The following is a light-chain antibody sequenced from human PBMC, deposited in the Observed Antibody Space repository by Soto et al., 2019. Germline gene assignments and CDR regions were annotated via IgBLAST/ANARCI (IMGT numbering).Light chain of an antibody. Sequence: QSALTQPPSASGSPGQSVAISCTGTSSDVGGYNSVSWYQHHPGQAPKLVLYEVSKRPSGVPDRFSGSKSANTASLTVSGLQAEEEADYYCSSYADSNNYVFGTGTKVTVL. CDR3: SSYADSNNYV. CDR1: SSDVGGYNS. CDR2: EVS. V-gene: IGLV2-8*01. J-gene: IGLJ1*01.